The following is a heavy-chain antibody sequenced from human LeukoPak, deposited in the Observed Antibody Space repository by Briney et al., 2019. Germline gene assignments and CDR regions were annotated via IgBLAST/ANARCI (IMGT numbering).Heavy chain of an antibody. V-gene: IGHV1-69*02. J-gene: IGHJ4*02. CDR1: GGTFSSYT. Sequence: SVKVSCTASGGTFSSYTISWVRQAPGQGLEWMGRIIPILGIANYAQKFQGRVTITADKSTSTAYMELSSLRSEDTAVYYCARIIVGATSDFDYWGQGTLVTVSS. CDR2: IIPILGIA. D-gene: IGHD1-26*01. CDR3: ARIIVGATSDFDY.